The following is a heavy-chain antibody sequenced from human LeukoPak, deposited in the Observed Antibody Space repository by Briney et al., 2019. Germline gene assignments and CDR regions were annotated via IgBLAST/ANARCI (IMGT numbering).Heavy chain of an antibody. CDR1: GFTFSAYS. CDR3: ARSSIDGYNLIDAFDM. Sequence: PGGSLRLSCAASGFTFSAYSMNWVRQAPGKGLEWVSSISTSSIYIYYADSVKGRFTVSRDNAKNSLCLQMNSLRAEDTAVYYCARSSIDGYNLIDAFDMWGQGTMVTVSS. D-gene: IGHD5-24*01. J-gene: IGHJ3*02. V-gene: IGHV3-21*01. CDR2: ISTSSIYI.